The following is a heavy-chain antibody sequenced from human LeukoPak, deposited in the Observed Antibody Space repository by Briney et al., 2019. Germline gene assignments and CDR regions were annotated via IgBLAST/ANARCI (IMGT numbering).Heavy chain of an antibody. V-gene: IGHV3-21*01. CDR2: ISSSSSYI. Sequence: GGSLRLSCAASGFTFSSYGMHWVRQAPGKGLEWVSSISSSSSYIYYADSLKGRFTISRHNAKKSVYLQMNSLRVEDTAVYYCARGALDAATPFDSWGQGTLVTVSS. D-gene: IGHD2-15*01. CDR1: GFTFSSYG. CDR3: ARGALDAATPFDS. J-gene: IGHJ5*01.